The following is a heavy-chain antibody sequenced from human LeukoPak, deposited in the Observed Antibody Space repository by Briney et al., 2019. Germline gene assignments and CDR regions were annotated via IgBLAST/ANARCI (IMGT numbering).Heavy chain of an antibody. CDR1: GYSFTSYW. D-gene: IGHD2-15*01. CDR3: ARRVVVAATAFDY. CDR2: IYPGDSDT. V-gene: IGHV5-51*01. Sequence: GESLKISCKGSGYSFTSYWIAWVRQMPGKGLEWMGIIYPGDSDTRYSPSFQGQVTISADKSISTAYLQWSSLKASDTAMYYCARRVVVAATAFDYWGQGTLVTVSS. J-gene: IGHJ4*02.